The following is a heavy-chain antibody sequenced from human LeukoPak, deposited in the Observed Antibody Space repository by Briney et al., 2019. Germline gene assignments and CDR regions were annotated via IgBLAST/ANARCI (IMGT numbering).Heavy chain of an antibody. CDR3: AKGASAKIFHLFGP. Sequence: PGGSLRLSCAASGFTFSSYSMNWVRQAPGKGLEWVSSISSSSSYIYYADSVKGRFTISRDNAKNSLYLQMNSLRAEDTAVYYCAKGASAKIFHLFGPRGQGTLVTVSS. J-gene: IGHJ5*02. CDR1: GFTFSSYS. D-gene: IGHD2-21*01. CDR2: ISSSSSYI. V-gene: IGHV3-21*01.